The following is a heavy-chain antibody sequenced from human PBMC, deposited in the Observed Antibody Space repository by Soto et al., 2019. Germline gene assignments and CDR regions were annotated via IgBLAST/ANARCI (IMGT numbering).Heavy chain of an antibody. Sequence: GESLKISCKASGYSFTSYWISWVRQMPGKGLEWMGRIDPSDSYTNYSPSFQGHVTISADKSISTAYLQWSSLKASDTAMYYCGGERHYGMDVWGQGTTVTVSS. D-gene: IGHD1-26*01. CDR2: IDPSDSYT. V-gene: IGHV5-10-1*01. CDR3: GGERHYGMDV. CDR1: GYSFTSYW. J-gene: IGHJ6*02.